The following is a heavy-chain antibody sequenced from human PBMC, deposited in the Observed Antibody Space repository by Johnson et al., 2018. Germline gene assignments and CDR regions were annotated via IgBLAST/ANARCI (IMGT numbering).Heavy chain of an antibody. V-gene: IGHV3-49*03. Sequence: VQLVQSGGGVVQPGGSLRLSCTASGFTFDNYAMSWFRQAPGKGLEWVGIIRSKAYGGTTEYAASVKGRFTISRDDSKSNAYLQMNSLRAGDTAVYYCARADSCWSGYYYYGMDVWGQGTTVTVSS. CDR3: ARADSCWSGYYYYGMDV. CDR2: IRSKAYGGTT. J-gene: IGHJ6*02. CDR1: GFTFDNYA. D-gene: IGHD6-19*01.